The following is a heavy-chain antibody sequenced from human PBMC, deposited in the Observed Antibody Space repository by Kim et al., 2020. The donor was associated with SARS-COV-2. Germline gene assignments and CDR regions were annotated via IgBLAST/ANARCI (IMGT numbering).Heavy chain of an antibody. D-gene: IGHD2-15*01. CDR3: ARGRAPRGWYFDY. J-gene: IGHJ4*02. V-gene: IGHV3-53*04. Sequence: ADSVKGRFTISRHNSKNTLYLQMNSLRAEDTAVYYCARGRAPRGWYFDYWGQGTLVTVSS.